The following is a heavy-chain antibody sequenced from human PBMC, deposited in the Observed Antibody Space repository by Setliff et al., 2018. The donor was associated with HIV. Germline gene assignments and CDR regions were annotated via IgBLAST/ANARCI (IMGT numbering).Heavy chain of an antibody. CDR2: IYSGGST. CDR3: ASATAMVTYHY. J-gene: IGHJ4*02. V-gene: IGHV3-53*01. Sequence: PGGSLRLSCEASGFTFSTYSMNWVRQAPGKGLEWVPVIYSGGSTYYADSVKGRFTISRDNAKNSLYLQMNSLRAEDTAVYYCASATAMVTYHYWGQGTLVTVSS. CDR1: GFTFSTYS. D-gene: IGHD5-18*01.